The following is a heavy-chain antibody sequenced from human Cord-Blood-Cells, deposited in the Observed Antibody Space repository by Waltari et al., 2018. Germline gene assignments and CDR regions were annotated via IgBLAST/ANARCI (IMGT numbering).Heavy chain of an antibody. D-gene: IGHD6-13*01. CDR3: AREGTVRLQQLRVYYYYGMDV. CDR2: ISAYNGNT. Sequence: QVQLVQSGAEVKKPGASVKVSCKASGYTFTSYGISWVRQAPGQGLEWMGWISAYNGNTNYAQKLQGRVTMTTDTSTSTAYMERRSLGSDDTAVYDCAREGTVRLQQLRVYYYYGMDVWGQGTTVTVSS. V-gene: IGHV1-18*01. CDR1: GYTFTSYG. J-gene: IGHJ6*02.